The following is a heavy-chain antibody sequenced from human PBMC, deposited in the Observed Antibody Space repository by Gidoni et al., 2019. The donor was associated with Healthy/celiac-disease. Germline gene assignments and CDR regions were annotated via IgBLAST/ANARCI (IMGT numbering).Heavy chain of an antibody. V-gene: IGHV4-34*01. CDR3: ASADVLLWFGELDV. CDR1: GGSFSGYY. CDR2: INHSGST. J-gene: IGHJ6*02. Sequence: QVQLQQWGAGLLKPSETLSLTCAVYGGSFSGYYWSWIRQPPGKGLEWIGEINHSGSTNYNPSLKSRVTISGDTSKNQFSLKLSSVTAADTAVYYCASADVLLWFGELDVWGQGTTVTVSS. D-gene: IGHD3-10*01.